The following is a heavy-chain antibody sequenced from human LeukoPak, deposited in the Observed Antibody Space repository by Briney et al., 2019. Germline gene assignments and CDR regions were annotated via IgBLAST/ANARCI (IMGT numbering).Heavy chain of an antibody. Sequence: PSETLSLTCTVSGGSISSGSYYWSWIRQPAGKGLEWIGRIYTSGSTNYNPSLKSRVTISVDTSKNQFSLKLSSVTAADTAMYYCARDPMVGATMYNDAFDIWGQGTMVTVSP. J-gene: IGHJ3*02. CDR2: IYTSGST. D-gene: IGHD1-26*01. CDR3: ARDPMVGATMYNDAFDI. V-gene: IGHV4-61*02. CDR1: GGSISSGSYY.